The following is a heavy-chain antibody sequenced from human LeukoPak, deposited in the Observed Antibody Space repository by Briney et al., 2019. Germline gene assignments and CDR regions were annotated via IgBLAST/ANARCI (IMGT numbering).Heavy chain of an antibody. CDR2: IIPIFGTA. D-gene: IGHD5-12*01. V-gene: IGHV1-69*05. CDR3: ARSGTGLRSRLYYYYYMDV. Sequence: ASVKVSCKASGGTSSSYAISWVRQAPGQGLEWMGGIIPIFGTANYAQKFQGRVTITTDESTSTAYMELSSLRSEDTAVYYCARSGTGLRSRLYYYYYMDVWGKGTTVTVSS. J-gene: IGHJ6*03. CDR1: GGTSSSYA.